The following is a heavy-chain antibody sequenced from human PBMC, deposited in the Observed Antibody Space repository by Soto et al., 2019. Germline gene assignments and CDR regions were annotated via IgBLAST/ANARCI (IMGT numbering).Heavy chain of an antibody. Sequence: SETLSLTCAVYGGSFSGYYWSWIRQPPGKGLEWIGEINHSGSTNYNPSLKSRVTLSVDTSKNQFSLKLSSVTAADTAVYYCARGKKYYYGSGSYYFDYWGQGTLVTVSS. J-gene: IGHJ4*02. CDR1: GGSFSGYY. CDR3: ARGKKYYYGSGSYYFDY. CDR2: INHSGST. D-gene: IGHD3-10*01. V-gene: IGHV4-34*01.